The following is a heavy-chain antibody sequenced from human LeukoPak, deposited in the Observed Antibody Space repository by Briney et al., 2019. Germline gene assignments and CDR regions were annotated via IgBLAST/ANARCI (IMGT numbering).Heavy chain of an antibody. D-gene: IGHD3-10*01. CDR3: ARADLLLWFGESYYYMDV. V-gene: IGHV6-1*01. Sequence: SRTLSLTCAISGDSVSSNSAAWNWIRHSPSRGLEGLGRTYYRSKWYNDYAVSVKSRITINPDTSKNQFSLQLNSVTPEDTAVYYCARADLLLWFGESYYYMDVWGKGTTVTISS. CDR1: GDSVSSNSAA. CDR2: TYYRSKWYN. J-gene: IGHJ6*03.